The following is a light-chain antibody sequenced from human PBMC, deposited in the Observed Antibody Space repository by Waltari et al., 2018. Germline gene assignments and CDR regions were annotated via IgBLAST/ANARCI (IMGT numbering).Light chain of an antibody. J-gene: IGKJ4*01. CDR3: QQYDGSILT. Sequence: CSASQTINNNFLVWYQQKPCQAPRLLIHGASRRATDFPDRFSGSGSGTDFTLTISRLEPEDVAVYYCQQYDGSILTFGGGTKVEV. CDR1: QTINNNF. CDR2: GAS. V-gene: IGKV3-20*01.